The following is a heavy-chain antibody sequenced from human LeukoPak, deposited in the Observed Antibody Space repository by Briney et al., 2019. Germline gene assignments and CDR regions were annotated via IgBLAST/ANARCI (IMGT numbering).Heavy chain of an antibody. Sequence: GGSLRLSCAASGFTFSSYWMSWVRQAPGKGLEWVANIKQDGSEKYYVDSVKGRFTISRDNAKNSLYLQMNSMRAEDTAVYYCAREGGMVVALGGYFDYWGQGTLVTVSS. CDR3: AREGGMVVALGGYFDY. V-gene: IGHV3-7*01. CDR2: IKQDGSEK. J-gene: IGHJ4*02. CDR1: GFTFSSYW. D-gene: IGHD2-15*01.